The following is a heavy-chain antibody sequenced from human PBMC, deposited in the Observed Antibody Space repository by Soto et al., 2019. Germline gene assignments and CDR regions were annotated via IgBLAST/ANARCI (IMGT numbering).Heavy chain of an antibody. CDR1: GGSISSGGYY. Sequence: PSETLSLTCTVSGGSISSGGYYWSWIRQHPGKGLEWIGYIYYSGSTYYNPSLKSRVTISVDTSKNQFSLKLSSVTAADTAVYYCARDREIVATIGYYYCMDVWGQGTTVTVSS. J-gene: IGHJ6*02. D-gene: IGHD5-12*01. CDR3: ARDREIVATIGYYYCMDV. V-gene: IGHV4-31*03. CDR2: IYYSGST.